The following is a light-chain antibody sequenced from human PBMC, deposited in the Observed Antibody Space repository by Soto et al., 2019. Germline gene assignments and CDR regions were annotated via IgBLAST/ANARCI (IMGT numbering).Light chain of an antibody. CDR1: KSDIGVYDF. CDR3: AAWDDSLNGLXV. V-gene: IGLV2-8*01. J-gene: IGLJ1*01. CDR2: EVV. Sequence: QSVLTQPPSASGSPGQSVTISCTGTKSDIGVYDFVSWYQHHPGKAPRLIIYEVVQRPSGVPDRFSGSKSGTSASLAISGLQSEDEADYYCAAWDDSLNGLXVXGTGTKVTVL.